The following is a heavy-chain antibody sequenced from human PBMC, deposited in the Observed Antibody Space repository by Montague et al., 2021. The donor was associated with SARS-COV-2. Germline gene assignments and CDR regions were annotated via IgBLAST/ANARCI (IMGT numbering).Heavy chain of an antibody. D-gene: IGHD3-22*01. CDR1: GGSFSDYY. CDR2: INHTGAT. J-gene: IGHJ5*01. CDR3: ARGLIRINMAVVIFIGGQYWFDS. V-gene: IGHV4-34*01. Sequence: SETLSLTCAVYGGSFSDYYWSWIRQPPGKGLEWIGEINHTGATNHNPSLKSRVTLSMDTSKNQFSLNLESVTAADTAVYYCARGLIRINMAVVIFIGGQYWFDSWGQGTLVTVTS.